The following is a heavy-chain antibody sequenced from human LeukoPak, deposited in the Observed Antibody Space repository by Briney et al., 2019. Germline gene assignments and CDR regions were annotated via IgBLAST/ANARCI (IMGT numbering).Heavy chain of an antibody. Sequence: GGSLRLSCAASGFTFSDYYMTWIRQAPGKGLEWVSYISGDGTAIYHPDSVKGRFTMSRDNAKNSLYLQMNSLRAEDTAVYYCARYYESSGSHFDYWGQGTLVTVSS. V-gene: IGHV3-11*04. CDR1: GFTFSDYY. CDR3: ARYYESSGSHFDY. J-gene: IGHJ4*02. D-gene: IGHD3-22*01. CDR2: ISGDGTAI.